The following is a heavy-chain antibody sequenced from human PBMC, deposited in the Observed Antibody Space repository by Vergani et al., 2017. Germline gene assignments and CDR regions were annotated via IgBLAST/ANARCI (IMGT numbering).Heavy chain of an antibody. D-gene: IGHD5-24*01. CDR2: INHSGST. J-gene: IGHJ4*02. Sequence: QVQLQQWGAGLLKPSETLSLTCAVYGGSFSGYYWSWIRQPPGKGLEWIGEINHSGSTNYNPSLKSRVTISVDTSKNQFSLKLSSVTAADTAVYYCARVKFRDGYNKPTGALGFDYWGQGTLVTVSS. CDR3: ARVKFRDGYNKPTGALGFDY. CDR1: GGSFSGYY. V-gene: IGHV4-34*01.